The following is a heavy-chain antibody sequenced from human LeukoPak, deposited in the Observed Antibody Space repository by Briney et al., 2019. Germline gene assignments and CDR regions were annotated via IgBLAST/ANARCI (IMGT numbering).Heavy chain of an antibody. CDR3: ARGPAGVVTPLDY. J-gene: IGHJ4*02. V-gene: IGHV4-34*01. CDR2: INHSGST. CDR1: GGSFSGYY. Sequence: SETLSLTCAVYGGSFSGYYWNWIRQPPGNGLEWIGEINHSGSTNYNPSLKSRVNILVDTSKNQFSLKVSSVTAADTAVYYCARGPAGVVTPLDYWGQGTLVTVSS. D-gene: IGHD3-3*01.